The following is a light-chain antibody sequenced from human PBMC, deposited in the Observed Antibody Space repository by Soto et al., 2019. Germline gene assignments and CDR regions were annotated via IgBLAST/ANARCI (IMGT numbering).Light chain of an antibody. V-gene: IGKV3-15*01. Sequence: EIVMTQSPTSLSVSPGERATLSCRASQSVTSNLAWYQHKPGQAPRLLIYDASTRATGIPARFSGSGSGTEFTLTISSLQSEDFAVYYCQQYNNWPPEDTFGQGTKLEIK. J-gene: IGKJ2*01. CDR2: DAS. CDR3: QQYNNWPPEDT. CDR1: QSVTSN.